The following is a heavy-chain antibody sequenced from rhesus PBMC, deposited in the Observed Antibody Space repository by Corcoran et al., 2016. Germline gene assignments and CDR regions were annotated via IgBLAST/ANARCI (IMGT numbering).Heavy chain of an antibody. D-gene: IGHD2-15*01. CDR2: ISGSSEST. J-gene: IGHJ4*01. CDR1: GGSFSGYY. Sequence: QVQLQESGPGLVKPSETLSLTCAVSGGSFSGYYWGWIRQPPAKGLEWIGYISGSSESTDYHPSRMSLVTITTDTTKNQFSLKRSSVTAADTAVYYCAREDCSSTYCSHDYWGQGVRVTVSS. V-gene: IGHV4-165*01. CDR3: AREDCSSTYCSHDY.